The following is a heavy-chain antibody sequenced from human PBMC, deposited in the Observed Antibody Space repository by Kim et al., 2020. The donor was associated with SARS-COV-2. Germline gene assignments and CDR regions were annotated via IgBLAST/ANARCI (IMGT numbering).Heavy chain of an antibody. D-gene: IGHD2-15*01. Sequence: GGSLRLSCAASGFTFSSYAMSWVRQAPGKGLEWVSDISGSGGSTYYADSVKGRFTISRDNSKNTLYLQMNTLRAEDTAVYYCAKDCVGTTYCSGASCSCLTYWGQGTLVTVSS. J-gene: IGHJ4*02. CDR1: GFTFSSYA. V-gene: IGHV3-23*01. CDR3: AKDCVGTTYCSGASCSCLTY. CDR2: ISGSGGST.